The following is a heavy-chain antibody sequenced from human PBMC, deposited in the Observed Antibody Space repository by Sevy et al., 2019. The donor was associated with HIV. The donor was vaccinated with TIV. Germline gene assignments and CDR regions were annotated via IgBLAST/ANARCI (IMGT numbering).Heavy chain of an antibody. V-gene: IGHV4-39*01. D-gene: IGHD3-3*01. CDR3: ARQEYDFWSGYPFYFDY. CDR1: GGSISSSSYY. CDR2: IYYSGST. Sequence: SETLSLTCTVSGGSISSSSYYWGWIRQPPGKGLEWIGSIYYSGSTYYNPSLKGRVTISVDTSKNQFSLKLSSVTAADTAVYYCARQEYDFWSGYPFYFDYWGQGTLVTVSS. J-gene: IGHJ4*02.